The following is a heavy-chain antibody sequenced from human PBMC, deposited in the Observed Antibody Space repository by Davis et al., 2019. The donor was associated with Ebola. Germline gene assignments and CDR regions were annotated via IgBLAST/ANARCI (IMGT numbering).Heavy chain of an antibody. Sequence: GESLKISCAASGFTFSSYAMHWVRQAPGKGLEWVAIVGYDGSKKYYADSVKGRFTISRDNSEKTLYLEMNSLRAEDTAVYYCARVSGSYKYYFDYWGQGTLVAVSS. CDR3: ARVSGSYKYYFDY. CDR2: VGYDGSKK. CDR1: GFTFSSYA. D-gene: IGHD1-26*01. J-gene: IGHJ4*02. V-gene: IGHV3-30*04.